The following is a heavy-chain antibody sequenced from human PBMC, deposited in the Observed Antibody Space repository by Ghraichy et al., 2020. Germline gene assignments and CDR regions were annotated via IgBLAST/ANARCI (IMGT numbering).Heavy chain of an antibody. D-gene: IGHD3-3*01. CDR1: GFTFSSYW. Sequence: GGSLRLSCAASGFTFSSYWMSWVRQAPGKGLEWVANIKQDGSEKYYVDSVKGRFTISRDNAKNSLYLQMNSLRAEDTAVYYCARGPPSGFGVVIISPVIYWGQGTLVTVSS. CDR2: IKQDGSEK. CDR3: ARGPPSGFGVVIISPVIY. V-gene: IGHV3-7*03. J-gene: IGHJ4*02.